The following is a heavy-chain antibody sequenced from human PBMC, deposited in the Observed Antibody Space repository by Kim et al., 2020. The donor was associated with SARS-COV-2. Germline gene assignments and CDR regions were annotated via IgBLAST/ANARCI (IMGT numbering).Heavy chain of an antibody. J-gene: IGHJ4*02. CDR3: ARGGRIFVRGFDC. D-gene: IGHD3-3*02. Sequence: ADSVKGRFTISRDNAKNTLYLQMNRLRAEDTAVYYCARGGRIFVRGFDCWGQGTLVTVSS. V-gene: IGHV3-74*01.